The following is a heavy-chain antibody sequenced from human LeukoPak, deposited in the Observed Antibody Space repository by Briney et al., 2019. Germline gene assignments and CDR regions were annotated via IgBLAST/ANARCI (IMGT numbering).Heavy chain of an antibody. V-gene: IGHV4-39*07. CDR2: IYYSGST. CDR1: GGSISSSSYY. CDR3: ARVRSVYSYGHTYNWFDP. Sequence: SSETLSLTCTVSGGSISSSSYYWGWIRQPPGKGLEWIGSIYYSGSTYYNPSLKSRVTISVDTSKNQFSLKLSSVTAADTAVYYCARVRSVYSYGHTYNWFDPWGQGTLVIVSS. J-gene: IGHJ5*02. D-gene: IGHD5-18*01.